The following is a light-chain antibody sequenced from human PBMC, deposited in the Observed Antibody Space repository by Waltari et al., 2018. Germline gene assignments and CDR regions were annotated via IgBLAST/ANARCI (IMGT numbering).Light chain of an antibody. CDR2: GAS. CDR1: QSVGRS. CDR3: QHYVRLPAT. V-gene: IGKV3-20*01. Sequence: EIVLTQSPGILSLSPGEGFTLSRRASQSVGRSLAWYQQKPGQAPRLLIYGASSRATGIPDRFSGGGSGTDFSLTISRLEPEDFAVYYCQHYVRLPATFGQGTKVEIK. J-gene: IGKJ1*01.